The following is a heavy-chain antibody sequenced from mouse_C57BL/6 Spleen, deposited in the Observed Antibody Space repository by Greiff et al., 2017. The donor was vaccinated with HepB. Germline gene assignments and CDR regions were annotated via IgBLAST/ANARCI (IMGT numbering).Heavy chain of an antibody. V-gene: IGHV1-66*01. CDR2: IYPGSGNT. CDR1: GYSFTSYY. Sequence: QVQLKQSGPELVKPGASVKISCKASGYSFTSYYIHWVKQRPGQGLEWIGWIYPGSGNTKYNEKFKGKATLTADTSSSTAYMQLSSLTSEDSAVYYCAIITTVVAGDYWGQGTTLTVSS. J-gene: IGHJ2*01. CDR3: AIITTVVAGDY. D-gene: IGHD1-1*01.